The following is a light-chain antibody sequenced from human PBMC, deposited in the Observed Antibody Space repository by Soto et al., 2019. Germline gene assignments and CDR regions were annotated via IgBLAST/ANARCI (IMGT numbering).Light chain of an antibody. V-gene: IGLV1-47*01. CDR3: AAWDDSPSGVV. CDR2: RNN. CDR1: SSNIGSNY. Sequence: HSVLTQPPSASGTPGQRVTISCSGSSSNIGSNYVYWYQQLPGTAPKLLIYRNNQRPSGVPDRFSGSKSGTSASLAISGLRSEDEADYYCAAWDDSPSGVVFGSGTKLTVL. J-gene: IGLJ2*01.